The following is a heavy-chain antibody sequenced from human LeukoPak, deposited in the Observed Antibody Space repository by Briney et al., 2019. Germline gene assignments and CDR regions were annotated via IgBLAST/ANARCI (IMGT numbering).Heavy chain of an antibody. D-gene: IGHD3-16*02. CDR3: AHSPPSWGDYVWGSYRYVWFDP. CDR2: IYWDDDK. V-gene: IGHV2-5*02. J-gene: IGHJ5*02. CDR1: GLSLSTSGVG. Sequence: SGPTLVKPTQTLTLTCTFSGLSLSTSGVGVGWIRQPPGKALEWLALIYWDDDKRYSPSLKSRLTITKDTSKNQVVLTMTNMDPVDTATYYCAHSPPSWGDYVWGSYRYVWFDPWGQGTLVTVSS.